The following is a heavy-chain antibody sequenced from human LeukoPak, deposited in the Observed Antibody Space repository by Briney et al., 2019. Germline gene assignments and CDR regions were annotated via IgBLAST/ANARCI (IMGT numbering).Heavy chain of an antibody. J-gene: IGHJ4*02. D-gene: IGHD7-27*01. CDR2: ISPRGGGT. CDR1: GFTSSNHG. V-gene: IGHV3-23*01. CDR3: ARDLAWGAFDY. Sequence: GGSLRLSCAASGFTSSNHGMNWVRQAPGKGLEWLSGISPRGGGTYYADSVKGRFTISRDDSKSTLSLQMNSLRVEDTAVYYCARDLAWGAFDYWGQGTLVSVSS.